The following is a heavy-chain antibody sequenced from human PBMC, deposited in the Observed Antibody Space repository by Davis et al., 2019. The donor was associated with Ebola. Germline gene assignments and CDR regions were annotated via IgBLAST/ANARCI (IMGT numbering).Heavy chain of an antibody. Sequence: GESLKISCAASGFTFSSFAMSWVRQAPGKGLEWVSLIGGGGTSTYYAESVRGRFTISRDNSKNTLYLQMNSLITEDTAVYYCAKSSHTFGGSGWYFDSWGQGTLVTVSS. CDR3: AKSSHTFGGSGWYFDS. D-gene: IGHD6-19*01. CDR1: GFTFSSFA. J-gene: IGHJ4*02. CDR2: IGGGGTST. V-gene: IGHV3-23*01.